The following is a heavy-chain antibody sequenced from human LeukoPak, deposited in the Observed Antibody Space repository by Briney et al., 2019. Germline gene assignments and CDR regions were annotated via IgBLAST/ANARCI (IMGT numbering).Heavy chain of an antibody. CDR1: GFTFSSYA. Sequence: GGSLRLSCAASGFTFSSYAMSWVRQAPGKGLEWVSAISGSGGSTYYADSVKGRFTISRDNSKNTLYLQMNSLRAEDTAVYYCAKVDVMGATWTRGAFDIWGQGTMVTVSS. CDR2: ISGSGGST. V-gene: IGHV3-23*01. CDR3: AKVDVMGATWTRGAFDI. J-gene: IGHJ3*02. D-gene: IGHD1-26*01.